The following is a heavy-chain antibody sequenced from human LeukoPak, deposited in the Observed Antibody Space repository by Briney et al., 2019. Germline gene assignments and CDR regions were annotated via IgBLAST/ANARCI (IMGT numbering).Heavy chain of an antibody. CDR2: IYHSGST. D-gene: IGHD2-2*01. CDR3: ARGNGRYQLLVWFDP. CDR1: GGSISSGGYY. J-gene: IGHJ5*02. V-gene: IGHV4-30-2*01. Sequence: SETLSLTCTVSGGSISSGGYYWSWIRQPPGKGLEWIGYIYHSGSTYYNPSLKSRVTISVDRSKNQFSLKLSSVTAADTAVYYCARGNGRYQLLVWFDPWGQGTLVTVSS.